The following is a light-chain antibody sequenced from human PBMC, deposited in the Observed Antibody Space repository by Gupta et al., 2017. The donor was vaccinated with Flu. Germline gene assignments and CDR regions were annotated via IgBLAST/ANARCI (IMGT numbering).Light chain of an antibody. CDR1: NIGSKR. Sequence: GGNNIGSKRVHWYQQKPGQAPVLVVYDDSARPSGIPERFSGSNSGTTATLTISGVEAGDEADYYCQVWDSSSDHEVLGGGTKLTVL. J-gene: IGLJ3*02. CDR2: DDS. V-gene: IGLV3-21*02. CDR3: QVWDSSSDHEV.